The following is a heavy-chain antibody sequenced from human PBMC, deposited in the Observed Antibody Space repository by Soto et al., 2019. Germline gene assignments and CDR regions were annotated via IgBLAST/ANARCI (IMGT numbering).Heavy chain of an antibody. J-gene: IGHJ4*02. CDR2: ITYDGGNK. CDR3: AIGGYPIDFDY. V-gene: IGHV3-30*03. Sequence: QVQLVESGGGVVQPGRSLRLSCAASGFTFSDYGMHWVRQAPGKGLEWVAVITYDGGNKYYTDSLKGRFTISRDNSKNALYLQRNSLGAEDTAVYYCAIGGYPIDFDYWGQGTLVTVS. CDR1: GFTFSDYG. D-gene: IGHD5-18*01.